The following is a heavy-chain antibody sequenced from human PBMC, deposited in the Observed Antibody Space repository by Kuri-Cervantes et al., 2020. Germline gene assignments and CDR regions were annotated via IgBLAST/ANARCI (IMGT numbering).Heavy chain of an antibody. J-gene: IGHJ4*02. CDR2: INPNSGGT. CDR1: GYTFTGYY. CDR3: AGGYDSSGYYFYRFDY. D-gene: IGHD3-22*01. V-gene: IGHV1-2*04. Sequence: ASVKVSCKASGYTFTGYYMHWVRQAPGQGLEWMGWINPNSGGTNYAQKFQGWVTMTRDTSISTAYMELSRLRSDDTAVYYCAGGYDSSGYYFYRFDYWGQGTLVTVSS.